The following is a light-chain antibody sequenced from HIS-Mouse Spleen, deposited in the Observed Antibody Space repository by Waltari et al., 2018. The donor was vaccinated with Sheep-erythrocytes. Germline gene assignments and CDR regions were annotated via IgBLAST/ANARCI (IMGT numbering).Light chain of an antibody. CDR3: CSYAGSSTWV. CDR2: EGS. J-gene: IGLJ3*02. CDR1: SSDGGSYNL. Sequence: QSALTQPASVSGSPGQSITISCTGTSSDGGSYNLCSWYQQHPGKAPKLMIYEGSKRPSGVSNRFSGSKSGNTASLTISGLQAEDEADYYCCSYAGSSTWVFGGGTKLTVL. V-gene: IGLV2-23*01.